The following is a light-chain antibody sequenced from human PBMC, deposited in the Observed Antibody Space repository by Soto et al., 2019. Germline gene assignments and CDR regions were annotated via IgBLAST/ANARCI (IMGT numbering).Light chain of an antibody. CDR3: QQYGSSSWT. Sequence: EIGLTQSPASLSVSPGERATVSCRAIQDISTYLAWYQQKPGQAPRLLIYGASSRATGIPDRFSGSGSGTDFTLTISRLEPEDFAVYYCQQYGSSSWTFGQGTKVDIK. V-gene: IGKV3-20*01. CDR1: QDISTY. CDR2: GAS. J-gene: IGKJ1*01.